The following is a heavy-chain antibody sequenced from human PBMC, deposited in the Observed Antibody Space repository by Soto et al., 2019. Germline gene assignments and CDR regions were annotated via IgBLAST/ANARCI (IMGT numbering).Heavy chain of an antibody. CDR1: WFTFFSYS. Sequence: GGSLKICRATLWFTFFSYSTRWVREAPGEGVEWVSAISGSGGSTYYADSVKGRFTISRDNSKITLYLQMNSLRAEDTALYYCAKERRYYDFWSGYNWFDPWGQGTLVTVSS. J-gene: IGHJ5*02. CDR2: ISGSGGST. V-gene: IGHV3-23*01. CDR3: AKERRYYDFWSGYNWFDP. D-gene: IGHD3-3*01.